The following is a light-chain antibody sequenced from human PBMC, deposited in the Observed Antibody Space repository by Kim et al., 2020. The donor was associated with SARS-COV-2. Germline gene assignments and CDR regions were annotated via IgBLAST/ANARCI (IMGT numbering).Light chain of an antibody. CDR2: AAS. V-gene: IGKV1-27*01. CDR1: QDIANS. J-gene: IGKJ1*01. Sequence: DIQMTQSPSSLSASVGDRVTITCRASQDIANSLAWYQQKPGKVPQVLIYAASTLQSGVPSRFSGSGSGTEFTLTIGSLQTEDVATYYCQKYNSAPWTFGPRTKVDIK. CDR3: QKYNSAPWT.